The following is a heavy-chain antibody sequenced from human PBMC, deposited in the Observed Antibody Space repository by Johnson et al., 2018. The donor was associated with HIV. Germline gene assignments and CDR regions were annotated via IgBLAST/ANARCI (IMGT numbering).Heavy chain of an antibody. D-gene: IGHD6-13*01. J-gene: IGHJ3*02. CDR3: ARDPAAAALRAFDI. V-gene: IGHV3-30-3*01. CDR1: GLTFGDYA. CDR2: ISYDGSNK. Sequence: QVQLVESGGGLVQPGRSLRLSCTASGLTFGDYAMSWFRQAPGKGLEWVAVISYDGSNKYYADSVRGRFTISRDNSKNKLYLQMNSLRADDTAVYYCARDPAAAALRAFDIWGQGTMVTVSS.